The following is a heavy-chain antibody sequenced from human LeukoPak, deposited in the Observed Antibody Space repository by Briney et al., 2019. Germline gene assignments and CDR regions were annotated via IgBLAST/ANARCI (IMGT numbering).Heavy chain of an antibody. CDR2: ISGTGTTI. Sequence: PGGSLRLSCAASGLTFSDYYMTWIRQAPGKGLEWASSISGTGTTIYSADSVRGRFTVSRDNARNSLFLHMNSLRAEDTAVYYCAVQITMIVVVPYFDYWGQGTLVTVSS. D-gene: IGHD3-22*01. V-gene: IGHV3-11*04. CDR3: AVQITMIVVVPYFDY. J-gene: IGHJ4*02. CDR1: GLTFSDYY.